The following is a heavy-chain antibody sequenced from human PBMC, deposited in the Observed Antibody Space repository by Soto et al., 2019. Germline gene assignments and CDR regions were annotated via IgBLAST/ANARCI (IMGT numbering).Heavy chain of an antibody. V-gene: IGHV4-30-2*01. CDR2: IYHSGST. D-gene: IGHD1-1*01. J-gene: IGHJ4*02. Sequence: QLQLQESGSGLVKPSQTLSLTCAVSGVSISSGGYSWSWSRPPPGQGLGRIGNIYHSGSTYYNPSHKSRVTTSVDRSKNQFSQKMSSLTAAETAVYYAAAGGGLPRYNWGQGTLVTVSS. CDR3: AAGGGLPRYN. CDR1: GVSISSGGYS.